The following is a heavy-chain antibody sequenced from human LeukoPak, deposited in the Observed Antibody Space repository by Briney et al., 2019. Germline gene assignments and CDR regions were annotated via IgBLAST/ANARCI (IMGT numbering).Heavy chain of an antibody. V-gene: IGHV3-33*01. J-gene: IGHJ4*02. CDR3: AREAVDQTKAQTYVWGSYRYVRPYYYFDY. CDR1: GFTFSSYG. Sequence: PGGSLRLSCAASGFTFSSYGMHWVRQAPGKGLEWVAVIWYDGSNKYYADSVKGRFTISRDNAKNSLYLQMNSLRAEDTAVYYCAREAVDQTKAQTYVWGSYRYVRPYYYFDYWGQGTLVTVSS. CDR2: IWYDGSNK. D-gene: IGHD3-16*02.